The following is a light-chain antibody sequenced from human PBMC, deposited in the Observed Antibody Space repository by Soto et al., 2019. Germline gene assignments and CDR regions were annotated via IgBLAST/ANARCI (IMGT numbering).Light chain of an antibody. V-gene: IGLV2-14*01. J-gene: IGLJ2*01. CDR2: EVS. CDR3: DSYTSSGTMV. Sequence: QSVLTQPASVSGSPGQSITISCTGTSSDVGGYNYVSWFQQYPGKAPKLIIYEVSNRPSGVSDRFSGSKSANTASLTISGLQAEDEADYYCDSYTSSGTMVFGGGTKVTVL. CDR1: SSDVGGYNY.